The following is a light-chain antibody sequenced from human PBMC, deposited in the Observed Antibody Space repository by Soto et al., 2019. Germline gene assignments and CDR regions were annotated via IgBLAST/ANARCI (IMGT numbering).Light chain of an antibody. Sequence: EIVLTQSPGTLSLFPGERATLSCRASQSLITRYLAWYQQKPGQAPRLLIYGAFSRSTGIPDRFSGSGSGTDFTLTISRLEPEDFAVYSCQQYGTSPTFGQGTRLEIK. V-gene: IGKV3-20*01. CDR1: QSLITRY. CDR3: QQYGTSPT. J-gene: IGKJ5*01. CDR2: GAF.